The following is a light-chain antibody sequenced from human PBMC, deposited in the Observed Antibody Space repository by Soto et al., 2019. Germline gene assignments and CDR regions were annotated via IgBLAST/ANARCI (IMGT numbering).Light chain of an antibody. CDR2: EVS. J-gene: IGLJ1*01. V-gene: IGLV2-14*01. CDR1: SSDVGGYNY. CDR3: SSYTRSCTADD. Sequence: QSALTQPASVSGSPGQSITISCTGTSSDVGGYNYVSWFQQHPGKAPKLMIYEVSDRPSRVSNRFSGSKSGNTASLTISGLQAEDEADYYCSSYTRSCTADDFGTGTKLTVL.